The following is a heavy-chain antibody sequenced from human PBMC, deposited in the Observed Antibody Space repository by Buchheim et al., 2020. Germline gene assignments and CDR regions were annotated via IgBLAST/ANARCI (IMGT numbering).Heavy chain of an antibody. CDR3: AKDRGDRWYEYYFDY. CDR1: EFTFSSYG. J-gene: IGHJ4*02. CDR2: ISYDGSDK. V-gene: IGHV3-30*18. Sequence: QVHLVESGGGVVQPGRSLRLSCAASEFTFSSYGMHWVRQAPGKGLEWVAGISYDGSDKNYADSVKGRFTISRDNSKTTLYLQMNSLRAEDTAVYYCAKDRGDRWYEYYFDYWGQGTL. D-gene: IGHD6-13*01.